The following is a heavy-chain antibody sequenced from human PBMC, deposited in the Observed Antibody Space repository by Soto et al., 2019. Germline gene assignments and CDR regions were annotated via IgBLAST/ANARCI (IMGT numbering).Heavy chain of an antibody. CDR1: GDSVSSNSAA. D-gene: IGHD3-3*01. CDR3: ARGSTDGFSRFLDF. V-gene: IGHV6-1*01. CDR2: TYYRSKWYS. J-gene: IGHJ4*02. Sequence: QVQLQQSGPGLVKPSQTLSLTCAISGDSVSSNSAAWNWIRQSPSRGLEWLGRTYYRSKWYSDFALSVRSRITINPDTSKHQVSLQLKSVTPEDTAVYFCARGSTDGFSRFLDFWGQGTLVTVSS.